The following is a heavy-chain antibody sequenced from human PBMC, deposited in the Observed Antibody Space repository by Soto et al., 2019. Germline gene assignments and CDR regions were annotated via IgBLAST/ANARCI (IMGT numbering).Heavy chain of an antibody. CDR3: ARRYGSAFDI. CDR2: IYYSGIT. CDR1: GGSISSYY. D-gene: IGHD3-10*01. Sequence: SETLSLTCTVSGGSISSYYWSWIRQPPGKGLEWIGYIYYSGITNYNPSLKSRVTISVDTSKNQFSLKLSSVTAADTAVYYCARRYGSAFDIWGQGTMVTVSS. V-gene: IGHV4-59*01. J-gene: IGHJ3*02.